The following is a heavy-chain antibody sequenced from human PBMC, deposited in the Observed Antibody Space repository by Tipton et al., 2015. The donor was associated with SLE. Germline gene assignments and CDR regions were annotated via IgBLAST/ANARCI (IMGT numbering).Heavy chain of an antibody. Sequence: SLRLSCAVSGFTVSSIYMSWVRQAPGKGPEWVSLIYSSGTTYYADSVKGRFTISRDDSSNTLSLEMNSLRTEDTAVYYCAKDSSMIVLYGMDVWGQGTTVTVSS. CDR1: GFTVSSIY. CDR2: IYSSGTT. J-gene: IGHJ6*02. V-gene: IGHV3-53*05. CDR3: AKDSSMIVLYGMDV. D-gene: IGHD3-22*01.